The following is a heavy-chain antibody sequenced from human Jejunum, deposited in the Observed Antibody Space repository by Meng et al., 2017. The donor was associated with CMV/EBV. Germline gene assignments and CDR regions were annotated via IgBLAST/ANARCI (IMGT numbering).Heavy chain of an antibody. J-gene: IGHJ4*02. V-gene: IGHV4-31*03. Sequence: TRSACSITSDKYYWTLIRQHPGAGLEWVGNIYYTGSTYYNPSLKSRLTISVDTSNNQFSLRLTSVTAADTAVYYCAGGPNLNYFDYWGQGALVTVSS. CDR3: AGGPNLNYFDY. CDR1: ACSITSDKYY. CDR2: IYYTGST. D-gene: IGHD1-1*01.